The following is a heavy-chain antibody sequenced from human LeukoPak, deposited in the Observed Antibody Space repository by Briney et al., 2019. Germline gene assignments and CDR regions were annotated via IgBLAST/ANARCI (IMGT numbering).Heavy chain of an antibody. CDR1: GFTFSSYG. CDR2: IRYDGNNK. Sequence: GGSLRLSCAASGFTFSSYGMHWVRQAPGKGLEWVAFIRYDGNNKYYADFVKGRFTISRDNSKNTLYLHMNSLRTEDTAVYYCAKIEGKYQLANVPDHWGQGTLVTVSS. J-gene: IGHJ4*02. V-gene: IGHV3-30*02. CDR3: AKIEGKYQLANVPDH. D-gene: IGHD2-2*01.